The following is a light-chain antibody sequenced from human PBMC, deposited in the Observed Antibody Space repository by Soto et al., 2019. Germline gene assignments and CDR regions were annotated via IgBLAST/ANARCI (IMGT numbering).Light chain of an antibody. J-gene: IGKJ1*01. CDR1: QSIGLA. CDR3: QQRTDRPPWT. V-gene: IGKV3-11*01. CDR2: DAS. Sequence: EIVLTQSPATLSLSPGERATLSCRASQSIGLAIAWYQHKPGQAPRLLIFDASQRATGIPARFRGSGSGTDFTLSISSLEPEDFAVYYCQQRTDRPPWTFGPGTKVEIK.